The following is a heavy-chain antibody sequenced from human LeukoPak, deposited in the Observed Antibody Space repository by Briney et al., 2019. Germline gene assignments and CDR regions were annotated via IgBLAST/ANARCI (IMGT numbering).Heavy chain of an antibody. CDR2: IYYSGSA. V-gene: IGHV4-59*01. CDR1: GGSISNYY. D-gene: IGHD3-10*01. J-gene: IGHJ4*02. CDR3: ERSYGSGNYFDY. Sequence: PSGTLSLTCTVSGGSISNYYWSWIRQPPGKGLEWIGYIYYSGSAKYNPSLKSRVTISVDTSKNQFSLKLSSVTAADTAVYYCERSYGSGNYFDYWGQGTLVTVSS.